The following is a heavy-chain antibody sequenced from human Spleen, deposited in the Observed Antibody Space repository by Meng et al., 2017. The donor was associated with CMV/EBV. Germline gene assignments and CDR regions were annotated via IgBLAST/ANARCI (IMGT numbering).Heavy chain of an antibody. Sequence: QVSLGGCGGGFVKPGGSLRLSCAAFVFTFSDYYMSWIRQAPGKGLEWVSYISSSSSYTNYADSVKGRFTISRDNAKNSLYLQMNSLRAEDTAVYYCARATGGVPAEFDPWGQGTLVTVSS. J-gene: IGHJ5*02. CDR2: ISSSSSYT. D-gene: IGHD3-16*01. CDR3: ARATGGVPAEFDP. CDR1: VFTFSDYY. V-gene: IGHV3-11*06.